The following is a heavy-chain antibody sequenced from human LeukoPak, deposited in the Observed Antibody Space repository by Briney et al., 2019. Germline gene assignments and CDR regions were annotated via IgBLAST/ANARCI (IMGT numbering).Heavy chain of an antibody. J-gene: IGHJ4*02. CDR1: GITFSNYG. Sequence: GGSLRLSCAASGITFSNYGMHWVRQAPGKGLEWVAFIRYDGSNKYYADSVKGRFTISRDNSKNTLYLQMNSLRAEDTAVYYCARSLLGYCTNGVCYYFDYWGQGTLVTVSS. CDR2: IRYDGSNK. V-gene: IGHV3-30*02. D-gene: IGHD2-8*01. CDR3: ARSLLGYCTNGVCYYFDY.